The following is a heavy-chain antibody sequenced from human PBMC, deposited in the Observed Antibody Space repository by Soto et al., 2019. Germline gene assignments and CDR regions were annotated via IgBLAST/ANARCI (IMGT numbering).Heavy chain of an antibody. V-gene: IGHV3-23*01. CDR2: ISGNDGST. D-gene: IGHD5-12*01. Sequence: GSLRLSCAAFGFTFSTYDMSWVRQAPGKGLEWVSVISGNDGSTYYADSVKGRFTIARDNSKNILYLQMNSLRAEDTAFYYCVKGGWLDDWGQGTQVTVSS. J-gene: IGHJ4*02. CDR1: GFTFSTYD. CDR3: VKGGWLDD.